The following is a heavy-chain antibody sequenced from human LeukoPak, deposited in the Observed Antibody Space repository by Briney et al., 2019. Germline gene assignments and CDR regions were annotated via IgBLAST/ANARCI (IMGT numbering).Heavy chain of an antibody. Sequence: PSETLSLTCTVSGGSISSGGYYWSWIRQPPGKGLEWIGYIYHSGSTYYNPSLKSRVTISVDRSKNQFSLKLSSVTAADTAVYYCARASYPDAFDIWGQGTMVTVSS. CDR2: IYHSGST. D-gene: IGHD1-26*01. V-gene: IGHV4-30-2*01. J-gene: IGHJ3*02. CDR1: GGSISSGGYY. CDR3: ARASYPDAFDI.